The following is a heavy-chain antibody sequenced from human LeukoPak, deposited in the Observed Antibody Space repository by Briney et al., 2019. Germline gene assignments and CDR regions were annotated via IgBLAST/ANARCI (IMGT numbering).Heavy chain of an antibody. Sequence: SETLSLTCTVSGGSISRSSYYWGWIRQPPGKGLEWIGSIYYSGATYYNPSLNNRVTISVDTSKNQFSLKLSSVTAADAAVYYCARDKGVLDYWGQGTLVTVSS. D-gene: IGHD3-16*01. CDR3: ARDKGVLDY. CDR1: GGSISRSSYY. V-gene: IGHV4-39*07. CDR2: IYYSGAT. J-gene: IGHJ4*02.